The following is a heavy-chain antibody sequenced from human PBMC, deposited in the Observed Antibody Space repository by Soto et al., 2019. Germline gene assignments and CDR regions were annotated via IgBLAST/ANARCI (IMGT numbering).Heavy chain of an antibody. V-gene: IGHV3-15*01. CDR1: GFTFSNAW. CDR3: TTARVAVSLGAFDI. Sequence: PGGSLRLSCAASGFTFSNAWMSWVRQAPGKGLEWVGRIKSKTDGGTTDYAAPVKGRFTISRDDSKNTLYLQMNSLKTEDTPVYHCTTARVAVSLGAFDIWGQGTMVTVSS. CDR2: IKSKTDGGTT. J-gene: IGHJ3*02. D-gene: IGHD6-6*01.